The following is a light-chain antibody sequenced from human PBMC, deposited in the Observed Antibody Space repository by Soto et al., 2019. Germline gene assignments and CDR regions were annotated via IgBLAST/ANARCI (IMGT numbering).Light chain of an antibody. CDR2: EGG. Sequence: QSALTLPASVSGSPGQSITISCTGTSSDVGNYNLVSWYQQYPGKAPKLMIYEGGKRPSGVSNRFSGSKSGNTASLTISGLQAEDEADYYCCSFALRSTLIFGGGTKLTVL. J-gene: IGLJ2*01. V-gene: IGLV2-23*01. CDR3: CSFALRSTLI. CDR1: SSDVGNYNL.